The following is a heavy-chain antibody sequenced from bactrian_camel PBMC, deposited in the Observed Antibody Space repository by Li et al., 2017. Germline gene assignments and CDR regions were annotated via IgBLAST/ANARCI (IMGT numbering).Heavy chain of an antibody. J-gene: IGHJ4*01. CDR1: AYTPANVR. Sequence: QVQLVESGGGSVQAGGSLRLSCAFDAYTPANVRMAWFRQAPGKQREGLASYAQHGSTTYADSVKGRFTISRDNAKNTLYLQMDSLKPEDTAMYYCAAARYPTPVCAVMRLYDDWGQGTQVTVS. V-gene: IGHV3S53*01. CDR3: AAARYPTPVCAVMRLYDD. CDR2: YAQHGST. D-gene: IGHD1*01.